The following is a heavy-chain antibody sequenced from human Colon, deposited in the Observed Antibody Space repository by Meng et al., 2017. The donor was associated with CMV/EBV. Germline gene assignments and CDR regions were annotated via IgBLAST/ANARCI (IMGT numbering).Heavy chain of an antibody. J-gene: IGHJ5*02. CDR1: SGSIIIPSFY. Sequence: QVQLPESGPGLVTPPETLPLPCSVSSGSIIIPSFYGGWIRQPPGKGLEWIGSISHGRKSYYNPSLKSRVTLSIDTSNNQFSLKLNSVTAADTAVYYCARDCCNMRSWFDPWGQGTLVTVSS. V-gene: IGHV4-39*07. CDR2: ISHGRKS. CDR3: ARDCCNMRSWFDP. D-gene: IGHD2/OR15-2a*01.